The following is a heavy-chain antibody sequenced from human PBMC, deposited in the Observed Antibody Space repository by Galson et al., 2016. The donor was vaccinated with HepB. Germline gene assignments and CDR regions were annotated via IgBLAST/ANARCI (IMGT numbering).Heavy chain of an antibody. CDR1: GFTLSIYG. CDR2: TSSDESVK. V-gene: IGHV3-30*03. CDR3: ARAQTTVVTYIDN. Sequence: SLRLSCAASGFTLSIYGMHWIRQAPGKGLEWVATTSSDESVKHYADPVQGRFTISKDNFKNTLYLQMNSLRAEDTAVYYCARAQTTVVTYIDNWGQGTLVTVSS. D-gene: IGHD4-23*01. J-gene: IGHJ4*02.